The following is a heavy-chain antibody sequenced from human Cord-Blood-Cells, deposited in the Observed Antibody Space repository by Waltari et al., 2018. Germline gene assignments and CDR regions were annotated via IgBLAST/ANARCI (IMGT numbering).Heavy chain of an antibody. D-gene: IGHD6-6*01. CDR2: ISRSSSYI. J-gene: IGHJ3*02. CDR3: ARVKSSSSFAFDI. Sequence: EVQLVESGGGLVKPGGSLRLSCAASGFTFSSYSMNWVRQAQGKGLECVSSISRSSSYINYADAVKGRFTISRDNAKNSLYLQMNSLRAEDTAVYYCARVKSSSSFAFDIWGQGTMVTVSS. V-gene: IGHV3-21*01. CDR1: GFTFSSYS.